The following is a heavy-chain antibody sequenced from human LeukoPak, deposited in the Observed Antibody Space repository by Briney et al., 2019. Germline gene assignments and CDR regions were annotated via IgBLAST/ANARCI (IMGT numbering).Heavy chain of an antibody. D-gene: IGHD3-22*01. CDR1: GFTFSSYG. CDR2: IWYDGSNK. CDR3: ARGGRWSITMIVDY. V-gene: IGHV3-33*01. J-gene: IGHJ4*02. Sequence: HPGGSLRLSCAASGFTFSSYGMHWVRQAPGKGLEWVAVIWYDGSNKYYADSVKGRFTISRDNSKNTLYLQMNSLRAEDTAVYYCARGGRWSITMIVDYWGQGTLVTVSS.